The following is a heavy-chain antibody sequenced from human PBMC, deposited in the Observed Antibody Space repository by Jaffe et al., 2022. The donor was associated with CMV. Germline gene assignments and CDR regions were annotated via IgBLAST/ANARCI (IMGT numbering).Heavy chain of an antibody. CDR3: AGEAHGSYGDYGTFDY. D-gene: IGHD4-17*01. J-gene: IGHJ4*02. Sequence: EVQLVESGGGLIQPGGSLRLSCAASGFTVSSNYMSWVRQAPGKGLEWVSVIYSGGSTYYADSVKGRFTISRDNSKNTLYLQMNSLRAEDTAVYYCAGEAHGSYGDYGTFDYWGQGTLVTVSS. CDR2: IYSGGST. CDR1: GFTVSSNY. V-gene: IGHV3-53*01.